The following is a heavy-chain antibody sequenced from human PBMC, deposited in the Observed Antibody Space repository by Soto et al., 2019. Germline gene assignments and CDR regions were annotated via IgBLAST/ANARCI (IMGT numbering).Heavy chain of an antibody. Sequence: PSETLSLTCAVYGGSFSGYYWSWIRQPPGKGLEWIGEINHSGSTNYNPSLKSRVTISVDTSKNQFSLKLSSVTAADTAVHYCAGQLVVVTAITSYYGMDVWGQGTTVTAP. D-gene: IGHD2-21*02. CDR2: INHSGST. CDR3: AGQLVVVTAITSYYGMDV. V-gene: IGHV4-34*01. CDR1: GGSFSGYY. J-gene: IGHJ6*02.